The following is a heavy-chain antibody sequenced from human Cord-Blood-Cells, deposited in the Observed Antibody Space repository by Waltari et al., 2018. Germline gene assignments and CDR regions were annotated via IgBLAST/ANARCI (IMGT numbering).Heavy chain of an antibody. CDR1: GGSISSYY. Sequence: QVQLQESGPGLVKPSETLSPTCTGSGGSISSYYWSWIRQPPGKGLEWIGYIYYSGSPNYKPSLKSRVTLSVDTSKNQFSLKLSSVTAADTAVYYCARGGGYCSSTSCYAFDIWGQGTMVTVSS. CDR3: ARGGGYCSSTSCYAFDI. D-gene: IGHD2-2*01. V-gene: IGHV4-59*01. J-gene: IGHJ3*02. CDR2: IYYSGSP.